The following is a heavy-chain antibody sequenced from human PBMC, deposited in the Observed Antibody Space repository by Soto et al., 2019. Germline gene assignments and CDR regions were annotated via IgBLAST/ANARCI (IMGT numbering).Heavy chain of an antibody. D-gene: IGHD2-15*01. V-gene: IGHV1-8*01. CDR1: GYTFPSYD. Sequence: QVQLVQSGAEVKKPGASVKVSCKASGYTFPSYDINWVRQATGLGLEWMGWTNPNSGNTGYAQKFQGRVTMTRNTSIRTAYMELSSLRSEDTALYYGARERAVGFDPWGQGTLVTVSS. CDR2: TNPNSGNT. J-gene: IGHJ5*02. CDR3: ARERAVGFDP.